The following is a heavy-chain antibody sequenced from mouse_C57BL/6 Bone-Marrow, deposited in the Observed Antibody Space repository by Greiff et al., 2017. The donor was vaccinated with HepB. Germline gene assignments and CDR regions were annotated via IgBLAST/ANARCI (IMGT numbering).Heavy chain of an antibody. CDR3: ARTYGSSYWYFDV. CDR1: GFNIKDYY. Sequence: EVKLVESGAELVKPGASVKLSCTASGFNIKDYYMHWVKQRTEQGLEWIGRIDPEDGETKYAPKFQGKATITADTSSNTAYLQLSSLTSEDTAVYYCARTYGSSYWYFDVWGTGTTVTVSS. V-gene: IGHV14-2*01. CDR2: IDPEDGET. J-gene: IGHJ1*03. D-gene: IGHD1-1*01.